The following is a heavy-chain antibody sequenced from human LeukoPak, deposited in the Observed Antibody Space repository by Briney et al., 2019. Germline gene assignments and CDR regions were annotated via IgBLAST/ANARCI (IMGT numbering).Heavy chain of an antibody. D-gene: IGHD3-10*02. J-gene: IGHJ6*04. CDR3: AELGITMIGGV. CDR1: GFTFSIYG. CDR2: ISSSGSTI. Sequence: GGSLRLSCAASGFTFSIYGMSWVRQAPGKGLEWVSYISSSGSTIYYADSVKGRFTISRDNAKNSLYLQMNSLRAEDTAVYYCAELGITMIGGVWGKGTTVTISS. V-gene: IGHV3-48*04.